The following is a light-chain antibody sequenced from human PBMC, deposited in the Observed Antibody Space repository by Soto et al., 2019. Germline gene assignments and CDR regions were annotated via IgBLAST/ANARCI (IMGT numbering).Light chain of an antibody. J-gene: IGKJ4*01. CDR2: AAS. CDR3: QQSNSFPLT. Sequence: DIQMTQSPSSVSASVGDRVTITCRASQGVSSRLAWYQQKPGKAPNLLIYAASSLQSGVPSRFSGSGSETDFTLTIGSLQPEDFATYYCQQSNSFPLTFGGGTKVEIK. V-gene: IGKV1-12*01. CDR1: QGVSSR.